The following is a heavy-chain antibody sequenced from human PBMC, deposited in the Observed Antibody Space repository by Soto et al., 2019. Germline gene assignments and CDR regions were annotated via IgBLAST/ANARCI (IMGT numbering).Heavy chain of an antibody. CDR3: ARLDLGGYYLYNWFAP. Sequence: QLQLQESGPGLVKPSETLSLTCTVSGGSISSSSYYWGWIRQPPGKGLEWIGSIYYSGSTYYNPSRKSRVPIPVDTSKTQFSLKLGSVTAADTAVYYCARLDLGGYYLYNWFAPWGQGTLVTVSS. CDR1: GGSISSSSYY. J-gene: IGHJ5*02. D-gene: IGHD3-22*01. CDR2: IYYSGST. V-gene: IGHV4-39*01.